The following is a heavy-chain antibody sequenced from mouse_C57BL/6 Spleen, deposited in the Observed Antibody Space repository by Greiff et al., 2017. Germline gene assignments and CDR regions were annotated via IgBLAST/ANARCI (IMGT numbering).Heavy chain of an antibody. Sequence: QVQLQQSGPELVKPGASVKLSCKASGYAFSSSWMNWVKQRPGTGLEWIGRIYPGDGDTNYNGKFKGKATLTADKSSSTAYMQLSSLTSEDSAVYFCANYVGSAMDYWGQGTSVTVSS. CDR1: GYAFSSSW. J-gene: IGHJ4*01. V-gene: IGHV1-82*01. CDR3: ANYVGSAMDY. D-gene: IGHD1-1*01. CDR2: IYPGDGDT.